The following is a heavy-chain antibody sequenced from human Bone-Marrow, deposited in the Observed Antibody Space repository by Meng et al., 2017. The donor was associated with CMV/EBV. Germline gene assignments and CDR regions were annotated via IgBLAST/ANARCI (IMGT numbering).Heavy chain of an antibody. V-gene: IGHV3-7*03. CDR3: ARQGWDY. Sequence: GESLKISCAASGFTFSGYWMSWVRQAPGKGLEWVANIKQDGSEKYYVDSVKGRFTISRDNAKNSLYLQMNSLRAEDTAVYYCARQGWDYWGQGTLVTVSS. CDR1: GFTFSGYW. CDR2: IKQDGSEK. J-gene: IGHJ4*02. D-gene: IGHD6-19*01.